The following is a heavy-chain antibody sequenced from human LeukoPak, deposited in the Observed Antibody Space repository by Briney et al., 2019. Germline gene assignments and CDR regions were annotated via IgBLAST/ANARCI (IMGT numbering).Heavy chain of an antibody. J-gene: IGHJ4*02. CDR3: GRLLIAMTDY. CDR1: GYTFTSYW. V-gene: IGHV5-51*01. CDR2: IYPADAET. D-gene: IGHD5-18*01. Sequence: GESLKISCKGSGYTFTSYWIGWVRQMPGTGLEWMGIIYPADAETRYSPSFQGQVTISADKSTSTAYLQWSSLRASDTAIYYCGRLLIAMTDYWGQGTLVTVSS.